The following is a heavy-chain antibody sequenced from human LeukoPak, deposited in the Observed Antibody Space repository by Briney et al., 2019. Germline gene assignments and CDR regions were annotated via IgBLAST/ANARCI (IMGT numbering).Heavy chain of an antibody. Sequence: SETLSLTCTVSGGSISSYYWNWIRQPPGKGLEWIGYIYYSGSTNYSPSLKSRVTISVDTSKNQFSLKLSSVTAADTAVHYCARGGWYPESFQHWGQGALVTVSS. CDR1: GGSISSYY. D-gene: IGHD6-19*01. CDR2: IYYSGST. V-gene: IGHV4-59*01. J-gene: IGHJ1*01. CDR3: ARGGWYPESFQH.